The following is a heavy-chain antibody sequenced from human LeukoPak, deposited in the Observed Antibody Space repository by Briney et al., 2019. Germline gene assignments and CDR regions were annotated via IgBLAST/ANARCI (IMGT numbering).Heavy chain of an antibody. J-gene: IGHJ4*02. V-gene: IGHV3-30*18. CDR1: GFTFSSYG. Sequence: GGSLRLSCAASGFTFSSYGMHWVRQASGKGLEWVAVISYDGSNKYYADSVKGRFTISRDNSKNTVYLQMNSLRAEDTAVYYCAKDLDGDPEYWGQGTLVTVSS. D-gene: IGHD4-17*01. CDR2: ISYDGSNK. CDR3: AKDLDGDPEY.